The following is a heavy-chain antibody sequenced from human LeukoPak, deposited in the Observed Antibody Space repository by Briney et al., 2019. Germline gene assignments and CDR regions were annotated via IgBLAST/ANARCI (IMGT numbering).Heavy chain of an antibody. Sequence: GGSLRLSCAASGFTFSSYGMHWVRQAPGKGLEWVAVISYDGSNKYYADSVKGRFTISRDNSKNTLYLQMNSLRAEDTAVYYCAKEARKVRGAATYYFDYWGQGTLVTVSS. CDR2: ISYDGSNK. V-gene: IGHV3-30*18. D-gene: IGHD3-10*01. CDR3: AKEARKVRGAATYYFDY. CDR1: GFTFSSYG. J-gene: IGHJ4*02.